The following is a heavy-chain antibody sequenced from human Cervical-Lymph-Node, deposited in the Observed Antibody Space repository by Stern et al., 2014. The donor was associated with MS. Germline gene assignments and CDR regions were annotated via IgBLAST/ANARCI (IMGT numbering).Heavy chain of an antibody. CDR1: GFTFSSYS. V-gene: IGHV3-48*02. D-gene: IGHD3-3*01. Sequence: LVESGGGLVQPGGSLRLSCAASGFTFSSYSMNWVRQAPGKGLEGISXLSSSRSTIYYADSVKGRFTISRDNAKNSLYLQMNSLRDEDTAVYYCARANYDFWSGNSSFQRYYYGMDVWGQGTTVTVSS. CDR3: ARANYDFWSGNSSFQRYYYGMDV. CDR2: LSSSRSTI. J-gene: IGHJ6*02.